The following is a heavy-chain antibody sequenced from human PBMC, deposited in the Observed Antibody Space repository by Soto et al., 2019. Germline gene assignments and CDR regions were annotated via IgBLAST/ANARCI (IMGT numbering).Heavy chain of an antibody. CDR3: VRGGSNYAS. CDR2: ISGSGSPA. Sequence: QVQLAESGGGLVKPGGSLRLSCAASGFIFSDFYMNWIRQAPGKGPEWLSYISGSGSPAWYADSVKGRFTISRDNAKNSMYLQMDSLRGEDTAVYYCVRGGSNYASWGQGTLVTVSS. J-gene: IGHJ5*02. V-gene: IGHV3-11*04. D-gene: IGHD4-4*01. CDR1: GFIFSDFY.